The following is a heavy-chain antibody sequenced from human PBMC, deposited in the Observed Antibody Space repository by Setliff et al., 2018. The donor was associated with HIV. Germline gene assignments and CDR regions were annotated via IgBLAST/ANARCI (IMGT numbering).Heavy chain of an antibody. J-gene: IGHJ6*02. Sequence: GSLRLSCAASGFTFSNYAMSWVRQAPGKGLEWVSVISGSGDSTFYADSLKGRFTISRDNSKNTLYLQMNSLRAEDTAVYYCAKTLPTLYPPHDYYFAMDVWGQGTMVTVSS. CDR2: ISGSGDST. CDR3: AKTLPTLYPPHDYYFAMDV. V-gene: IGHV3-23*01. CDR1: GFTFSNYA. D-gene: IGHD2-15*01.